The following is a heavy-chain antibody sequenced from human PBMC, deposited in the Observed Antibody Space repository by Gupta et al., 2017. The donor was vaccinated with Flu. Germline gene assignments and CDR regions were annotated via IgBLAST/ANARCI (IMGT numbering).Heavy chain of an antibody. Sequence: AASGFTFSGYDMNWVRQATGRGLEWVSLIRRRGVPYYTDSVKGRFTSARDNAKKSVYMEMDSLRSEDTADYDCARGHWDSWGQGTLVTVSS. V-gene: IGHV3-48*03. CDR3: ARGHWDS. CDR2: IRRRGVP. CDR1: GFTFSGYD. J-gene: IGHJ4*02.